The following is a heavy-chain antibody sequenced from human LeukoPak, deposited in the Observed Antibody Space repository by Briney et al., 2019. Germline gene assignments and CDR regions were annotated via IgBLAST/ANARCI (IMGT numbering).Heavy chain of an antibody. D-gene: IGHD1-26*01. CDR3: ARDSVGADDVFDI. Sequence: GGSLRLSCAASGFTCSSYSMDWVRQAPGNGLEWVSSISSSRYKYYQDFVKGRFTISRNNPKNSLYLQMNSLRAKDTAVYYCARDSVGADDVFDIWGKGTMVTVSS. J-gene: IGHJ3*02. CDR1: GFTCSSYS. CDR2: ISSSRYK. V-gene: IGHV3-21*01.